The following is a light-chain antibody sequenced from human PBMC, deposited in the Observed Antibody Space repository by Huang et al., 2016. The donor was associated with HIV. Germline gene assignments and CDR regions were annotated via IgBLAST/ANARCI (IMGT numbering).Light chain of an antibody. CDR3: QQSYDART. CDR2: GAS. Sequence: DIQMTQSPSSLSASIGDRVTITCRASQSISSHLNWYQQKPGKAPKLLIYGASKLQTGFPSRFSGSGSGTDFTLAISSLQPEDFATYYCQQSYDARTFGQGTKVEI. CDR1: QSISSH. J-gene: IGKJ1*01. V-gene: IGKV1-39*01.